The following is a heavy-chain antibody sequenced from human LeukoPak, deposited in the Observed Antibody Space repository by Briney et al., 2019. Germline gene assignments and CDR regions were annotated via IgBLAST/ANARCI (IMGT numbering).Heavy chain of an antibody. CDR2: IYYSGST. CDR1: GGSISSYY. V-gene: IGHV4-59*08. Sequence: SEIMSLTCTVSGGSISSYYWSWIRQPPGKGLEWIGYIYYSGSTNYNPSLKSRVTISVDTSKNQFSLKLSSVTAADTAVYYCARLTTMIGPYDYYMDVWGKRATAAVSS. J-gene: IGHJ6*03. D-gene: IGHD3-22*01. CDR3: ARLTTMIGPYDYYMDV.